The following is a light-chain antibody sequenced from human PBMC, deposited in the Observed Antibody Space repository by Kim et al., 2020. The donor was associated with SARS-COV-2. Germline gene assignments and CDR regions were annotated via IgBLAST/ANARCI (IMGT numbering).Light chain of an antibody. V-gene: IGLV1-44*01. CDR1: SSNIGSNT. Sequence: SVLTQPPSASGTPGQRVTISCSGSSSNIGSNTVNWYQQLPGTAPKLLIYSNSQRPSGVPDRFSGSKSGTSASLAISGLQSEDEADYYCAAWDDSLKVVFGGGTQLTVL. CDR2: SNS. J-gene: IGLJ2*01. CDR3: AAWDDSLKVV.